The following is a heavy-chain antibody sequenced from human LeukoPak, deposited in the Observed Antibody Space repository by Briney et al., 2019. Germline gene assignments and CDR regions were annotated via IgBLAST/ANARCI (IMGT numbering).Heavy chain of an antibody. CDR2: ISAYNGNT. J-gene: IGHJ5*02. CDR3: AKVEDIVVVPAAMPHENWFDP. CDR1: GYTFTSYG. V-gene: IGHV1-18*04. D-gene: IGHD2-2*01. Sequence: ASVKVCCTASGYTFTSYGISWVRQAPGQGLEWMGWISAYNGNTNYAQKRQGRVTMTTDTSTSTAYMELRSLRSDDTAVYYCAKVEDIVVVPAAMPHENWFDPWGQGTLVTVSS.